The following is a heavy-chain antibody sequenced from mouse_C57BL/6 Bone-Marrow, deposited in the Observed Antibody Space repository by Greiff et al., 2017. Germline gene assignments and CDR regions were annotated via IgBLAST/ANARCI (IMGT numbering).Heavy chain of an antibody. CDR3: AGGSSGSDY. Sequence: EVQLQPSGPELVKPGASVQMSCKASGYTFTDYNMHWVKQSHGKRLEGIGYITPNKGGTSYHQKFKGKATLTVNTSSSTAYIELRSLTSEDSAVYYCAGGSSGSDYWGQGTTLTVSS. CDR2: ITPNKGGT. D-gene: IGHD3-2*02. CDR1: GYTFTDYN. V-gene: IGHV1-22*01. J-gene: IGHJ2*01.